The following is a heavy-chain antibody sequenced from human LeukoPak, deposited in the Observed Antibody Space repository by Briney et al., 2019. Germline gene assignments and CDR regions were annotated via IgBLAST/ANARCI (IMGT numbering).Heavy chain of an antibody. V-gene: IGHV3-33*01. CDR3: ARDHYDSSGPAGY. J-gene: IGHJ4*02. CDR2: IWYDGSNK. CDR1: GFTFSSYG. D-gene: IGHD3-22*01. Sequence: PGGSLRLSCAASGFTFSSYGMHWVRQAPGKGLEWVAVIWYDGSNKYYADSVKGRFTISRDNSKNTLYLQMNSLRAEDTAVYYCARDHYDSSGPAGYWGQGTLVTVSS.